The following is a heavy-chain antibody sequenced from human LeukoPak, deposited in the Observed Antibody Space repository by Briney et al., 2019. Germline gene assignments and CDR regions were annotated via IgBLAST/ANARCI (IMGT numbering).Heavy chain of an antibody. V-gene: IGHV4-34*01. J-gene: IGHJ6*02. Sequence: SETLSLTCAVYGGSFSGYYWSWTRQPPGKGLEWIGEINHSGSTNYNPSLKSRVTISVDTSKNQSSLKLSSVTAADTAVYYCARSPDIVVVPAQNGMDVWGQGTTVTVSS. CDR2: INHSGST. D-gene: IGHD2-2*01. CDR3: ARSPDIVVVPAQNGMDV. CDR1: GGSFSGYY.